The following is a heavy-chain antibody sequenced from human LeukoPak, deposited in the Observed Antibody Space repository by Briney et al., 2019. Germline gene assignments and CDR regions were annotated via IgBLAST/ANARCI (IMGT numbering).Heavy chain of an antibody. CDR1: GFTFSSYA. CDR2: ISGSGGST. Sequence: VPPGGSLRLSCAASGFTFSSYAMSWVRPAPGKGLEWVSAISGSGGSTYYADSVKGRFTISRDNSKNTLYLQMNSLRAEDTAVYYCAKARLLLRYFDYWGQGTLVTVSS. D-gene: IGHD3-22*01. CDR3: AKARLLLRYFDY. J-gene: IGHJ4*02. V-gene: IGHV3-23*01.